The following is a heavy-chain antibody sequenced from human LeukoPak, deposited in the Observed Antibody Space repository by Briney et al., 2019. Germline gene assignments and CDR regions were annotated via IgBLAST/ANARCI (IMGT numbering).Heavy chain of an antibody. CDR3: VRKYYYYMDV. Sequence: PGGSLRLSCAASGFTLSIYAVNWVRQASGEGPEWISYISVSGDRTTYADSVRGRFTISRDNSKNTLYLQLNSLRAEDTAVYYCVRKYYYYMDVWGKGTTVTVSS. V-gene: IGHV3-23*01. CDR1: GFTLSIYA. CDR2: ISVSGDRT. J-gene: IGHJ6*03.